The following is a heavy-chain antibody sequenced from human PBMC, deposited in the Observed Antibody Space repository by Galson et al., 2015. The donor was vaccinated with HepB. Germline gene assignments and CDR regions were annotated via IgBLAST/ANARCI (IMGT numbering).Heavy chain of an antibody. CDR1: GYIFTDYY. D-gene: IGHD3-10*01. CDR2: INPNSGGA. Sequence: SVKVSCKASGYIFTDYYMHWVRQAPGQGLEWMGRINPNSGGADYAQKFQGRVTMTRDTSISTAYVELSSLRSDDTAVYYCARAWYYGSGSYYAFDIWGQGTMVSVSS. V-gene: IGHV1-2*06. CDR3: ARAWYYGSGSYYAFDI. J-gene: IGHJ3*02.